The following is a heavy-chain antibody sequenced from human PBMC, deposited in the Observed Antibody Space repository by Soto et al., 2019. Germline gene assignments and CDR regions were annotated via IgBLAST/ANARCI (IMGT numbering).Heavy chain of an antibody. CDR2: IYSGGST. D-gene: IGHD3-10*01. CDR3: ARALWFGDLNWFDP. CDR1: GFTVSSNY. Sequence: PGGSLRLSCAASGFTVSSNYMSWVRQAPGKGLEWVSVIYSGGSTYYADSVKGRFTISRDNSKNTLYLQMNSLRAEDTAVYYCARALWFGDLNWFDPWGQGTLVTVSS. V-gene: IGHV3-66*01. J-gene: IGHJ5*02.